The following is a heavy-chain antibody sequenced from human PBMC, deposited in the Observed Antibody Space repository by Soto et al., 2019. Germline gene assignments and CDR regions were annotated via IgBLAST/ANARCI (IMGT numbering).Heavy chain of an antibody. V-gene: IGHV3-30*01. Sequence: QVQLVESGGGVVQPGRSLRLSCAASEFTFSPYAMHWVRQAPGKGLEWVAVISYDGNNQYYADSVKGRFTIARDTAKNPLYLEMNCLRTEDTAIYSCAREIFTSPLPDRGMDVWGQGTTVIVSS. CDR3: AREIFTSPLPDRGMDV. D-gene: IGHD2-2*01. CDR2: ISYDGNNQ. CDR1: EFTFSPYA. J-gene: IGHJ6*02.